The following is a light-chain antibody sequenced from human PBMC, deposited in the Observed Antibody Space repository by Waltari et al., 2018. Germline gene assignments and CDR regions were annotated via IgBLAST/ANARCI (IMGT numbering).Light chain of an antibody. CDR1: SSNIGAGYD. J-gene: IGLJ2*01. Sequence: QSVLTQPPSVSGAPGQRVTISCTGSSSNIGAGYDVHWYQQLPGTAPKLLIYGNRKRPQGVPDRFSGSKSGTAASRAITGLQAEDEADYYCQSYDSSLSAIFGGGTKLTVL. CDR3: QSYDSSLSAI. V-gene: IGLV1-40*01. CDR2: GNR.